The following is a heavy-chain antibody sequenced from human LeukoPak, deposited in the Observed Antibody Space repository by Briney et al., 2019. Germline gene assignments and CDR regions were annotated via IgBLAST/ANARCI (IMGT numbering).Heavy chain of an antibody. V-gene: IGHV3-48*01. CDR3: ARATPRYGRDGYKQHIDY. CDR2: ISISSGTI. CDR1: GFTFTGHN. J-gene: IGHJ4*02. Sequence: PGGSLRLSCAASGFTFTGHNMNWVRQAPGKGLEWVAYISISSGTIYYADSVKGRFTISRDNSKNTLYLQMNSLRAEDTAVYYCARATPRYGRDGYKQHIDYWGQGTLVTVSS. D-gene: IGHD5-24*01.